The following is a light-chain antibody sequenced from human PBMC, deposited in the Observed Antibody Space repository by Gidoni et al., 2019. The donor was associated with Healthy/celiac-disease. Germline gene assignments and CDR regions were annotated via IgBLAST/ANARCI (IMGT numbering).Light chain of an antibody. J-gene: IGKJ3*01. CDR2: WAS. CDR3: QQYYSTPRGT. CDR1: QSVLYSSNNKNY. V-gene: IGKV4-1*01. Sequence: DIVMTQSPDYLAVSLGERATINCKSSQSVLYSSNNKNYLAWYKQKPGQPPKLLIYWASTRESGVPDRFSGSGSGTDFTLTISSLQAEDVAVYYCQQYYSTPRGTFGPGTKVDIK.